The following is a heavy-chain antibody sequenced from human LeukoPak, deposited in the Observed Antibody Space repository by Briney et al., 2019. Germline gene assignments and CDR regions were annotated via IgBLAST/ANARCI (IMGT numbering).Heavy chain of an antibody. J-gene: IGHJ4*02. V-gene: IGHV3-7*01. D-gene: IGHD6-13*01. Sequence: GGSLRLSCAAPGFTFNNYWMTRVRQAPGKGLEWVANIKPDGSVGYYVDSVRGRFIISRDNAGNSLYLQMNSLRVEDTAVYYCTQNLVAAAGDHWGQGTLLIVSS. CDR1: GFTFNNYW. CDR2: IKPDGSVG. CDR3: TQNLVAAAGDH.